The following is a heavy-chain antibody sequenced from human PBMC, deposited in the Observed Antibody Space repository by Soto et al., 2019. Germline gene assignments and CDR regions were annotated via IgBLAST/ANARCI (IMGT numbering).Heavy chain of an antibody. CDR2: ISYDGSNK. CDR1: GFTFSSYA. V-gene: IGHV3-30*04. D-gene: IGHD1-26*01. Sequence: QVQLVESGGGVVQPGRSLRLSCAASGFTFSSYAMHWVRQAPGKGLEWVAVISYDGSNKYYADSVKGRFTISRDNSKNTLYLQQTILGAEDTAVYYCARDWSNSGRYFYYYYFGMDVWGQGTTGTVFS. J-gene: IGHJ6*01. CDR3: ARDWSNSGRYFYYYYFGMDV.